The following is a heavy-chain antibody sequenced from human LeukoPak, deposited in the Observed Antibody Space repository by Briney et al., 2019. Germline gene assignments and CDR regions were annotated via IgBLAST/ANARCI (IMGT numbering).Heavy chain of an antibody. CDR1: GGTPDDYG. D-gene: IGHD6-13*01. Sequence: GGALGLFCAGSGGTPDDYGMGWGPPASGEGPGWVSGINWDGTNTYYAESVKGRFTISRDSAEKSLYLQMNSLRDDDTAFYYCVKDLSSNWYSFDYWGQGTLVTVSS. CDR2: INWDGTNT. CDR3: VKDLSSNWYSFDY. V-gene: IGHV3-20*04. J-gene: IGHJ4*02.